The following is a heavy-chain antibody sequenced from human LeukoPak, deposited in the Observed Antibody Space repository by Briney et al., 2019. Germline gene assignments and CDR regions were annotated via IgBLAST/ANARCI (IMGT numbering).Heavy chain of an antibody. CDR1: GYSFTSYW. D-gene: IGHD6-13*01. CDR3: AKRNIAAAGHAYDI. J-gene: IGHJ3*02. CDR2: IYPGDSDT. Sequence: GESLKISCEASGYSFTSYWIAWVRQMPGKGLEWMGIIYPGDSDTRYSPSFQGQVTISADKSISTAYLQWSSLKASDTAMYYCAKRNIAAAGHAYDIWGQGTMVTVSS. V-gene: IGHV5-51*01.